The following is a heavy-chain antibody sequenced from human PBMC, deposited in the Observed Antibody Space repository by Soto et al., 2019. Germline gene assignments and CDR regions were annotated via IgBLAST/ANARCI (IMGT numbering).Heavy chain of an antibody. CDR3: ARGPSCGGDCYLFDY. CDR1: VYTFTSYY. J-gene: IGHJ4*02. V-gene: IGHV1-46*01. Sequence: SVKVSYTASVYTFTSYYMRWVRQAPGQGLEWMAMINPSGGRTKYAQIFQGRVTLTRDTSTGTVDMELSSLTSEDTAIYYCARGPSCGGDCYLFDYWGQGTQVTASS. CDR2: INPSGGRT. D-gene: IGHD2-21*02.